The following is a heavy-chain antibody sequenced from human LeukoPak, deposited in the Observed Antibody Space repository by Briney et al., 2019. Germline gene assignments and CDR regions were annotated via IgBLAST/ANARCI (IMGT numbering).Heavy chain of an antibody. J-gene: IGHJ4*02. V-gene: IGHV4-59*08. CDR2: IYYSGST. CDR1: GGSISSYY. Sequence: SETLSLTCTVSGGSISSYYWSWIRQPPGKGLEWIGYIYYSGSTNYNPSLKSRVTISVDTSKNQFSLKLSSVTAADTAVYYCASHRRRDYGEYAIDYWGQGTLVTVSA. CDR3: ASHRRRDYGEYAIDY. D-gene: IGHD4-17*01.